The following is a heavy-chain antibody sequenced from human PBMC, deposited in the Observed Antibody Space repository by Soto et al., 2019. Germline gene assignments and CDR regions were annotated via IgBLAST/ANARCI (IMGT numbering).Heavy chain of an antibody. V-gene: IGHV6-1*01. J-gene: IGHJ6*03. CDR3: ARGGVDCSGGSCPYYYYYMDV. D-gene: IGHD2-15*01. CDR1: GDSVSSNSAA. Sequence: SETLSLTCAISGDSVSSNSAAWNWIRQPPSRGLEWLGRTYYRSKWYNDYAVSVKSRITINPDTSKNQFSLQLNSVTPEDTAVYYCARGGVDCSGGSCPYYYYYMDVWGKGTTVTVSS. CDR2: TYYRSKWYN.